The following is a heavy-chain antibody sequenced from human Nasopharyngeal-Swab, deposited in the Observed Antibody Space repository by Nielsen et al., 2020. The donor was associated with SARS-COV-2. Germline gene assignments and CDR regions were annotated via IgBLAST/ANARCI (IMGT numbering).Heavy chain of an antibody. J-gene: IGHJ3*02. D-gene: IGHD2-21*02. CDR3: ARDDHTVVVTAVGHDAFDI. V-gene: IGHV3-48*03. CDR1: GFTFSSYE. CDR2: ISSSGSTI. Sequence: GGSLRLSCAASGFTFSSYEMNWVRQAPGKGLEWVSYISSSGSTIYYAGSVKGRFTISRDNAKNSLYLQMNSLRAEDTAVYYCARDDHTVVVTAVGHDAFDIWGQGTMVTVSS.